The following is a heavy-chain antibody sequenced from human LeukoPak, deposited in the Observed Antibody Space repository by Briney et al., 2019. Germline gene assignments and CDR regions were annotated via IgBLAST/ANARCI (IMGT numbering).Heavy chain of an antibody. CDR2: IYTSGNT. J-gene: IGHJ3*02. CDR3: ARGARTGDEAFDI. D-gene: IGHD7-27*01. CDR1: GGSISDFY. Sequence: SETLSLTCTVSGGSISDFYWSWIRQPAGKGLEWIGRIYTSGNTNYNPPLKSRVTMSVDTSDNQFSLNLNSTIAADTAVYFRARGARTGDEAFDIWGQGTMVTVSS. V-gene: IGHV4-4*07.